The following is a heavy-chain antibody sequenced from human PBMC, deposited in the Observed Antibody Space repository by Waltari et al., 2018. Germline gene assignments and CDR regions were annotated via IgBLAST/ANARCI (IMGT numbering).Heavy chain of an antibody. Sequence: QVQLQESGPGLVKPSETLSLPCAVPGYSISSGYYWGWIRPPPGKGLAWIGSIYHSGSTYYNPSLKSRVTISVDTSKNQFSLKLSSVTAADTAVYYCARDVYGWERGSDAFDIWGQGTMVTVSS. J-gene: IGHJ3*02. D-gene: IGHD1-26*01. CDR3: ARDVYGWERGSDAFDI. CDR2: IYHSGST. CDR1: GYSISSGYY. V-gene: IGHV4-38-2*02.